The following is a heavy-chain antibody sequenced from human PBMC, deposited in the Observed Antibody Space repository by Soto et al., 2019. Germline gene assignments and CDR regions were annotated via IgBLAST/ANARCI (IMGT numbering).Heavy chain of an antibody. Sequence: GKRLEWMGEINHSGSSNYNPSLKGRVTISVDTSKNQFSLKLSSVTAADTVFFFQAEDGIRDVRSVSAFLLNRSSDL. D-gene: IGHD3-10*02. J-gene: IGHJ2*01. CDR3: AEDGIRDVRSVSAFLLNRSSDL. CDR2: INHSGSS. V-gene: IGHV4-34*01.